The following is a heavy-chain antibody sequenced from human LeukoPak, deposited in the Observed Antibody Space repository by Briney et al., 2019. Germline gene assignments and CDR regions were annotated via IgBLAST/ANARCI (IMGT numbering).Heavy chain of an antibody. CDR1: GGSISSYY. J-gene: IGHJ4*02. CDR2: IYYSGST. Sequence: SETLSLTCTVSGGSISSYYWSWIRQPPGKGLEWIGYIYYSGSTNYNPSLKGRVTISVDTSKNQFSLKLSSVTAADTAVYYCARQYCSSTSCYYFDYWGQGTLVTVSS. V-gene: IGHV4-59*08. CDR3: ARQYCSSTSCYYFDY. D-gene: IGHD2-2*01.